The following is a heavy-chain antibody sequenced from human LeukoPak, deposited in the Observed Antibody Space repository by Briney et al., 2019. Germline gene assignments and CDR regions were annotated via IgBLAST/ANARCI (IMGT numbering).Heavy chain of an antibody. J-gene: IGHJ6*03. D-gene: IGHD5-24*01. CDR1: GDSISTSSYY. V-gene: IGHV4-39*01. CDR2: IYYSGST. CDR3: ARVEMATIARWDYYYYMDV. Sequence: SETLSLTCSVSGDSISTSSYYWGWIRQPPGKGLEWIGTIYYSGSTYYNPSLTSRVTISVDTSKNQFSLKLSSVTAADTAVYYCARVEMATIARWDYYYYMDVWGKGTTVTVSS.